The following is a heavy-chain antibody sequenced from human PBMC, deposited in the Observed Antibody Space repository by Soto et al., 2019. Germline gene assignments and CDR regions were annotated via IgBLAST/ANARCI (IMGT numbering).Heavy chain of an antibody. CDR2: IYHSGST. D-gene: IGHD6-6*01. CDR1: GYSISSGYY. V-gene: IGHV4-38-2*01. CDR3: ARVHSIATPDYYYYGMDV. J-gene: IGHJ6*02. Sequence: SETLSLTCAVSGYSISSGYYWGWIRQPPGKGLEWIGSIYHSGSTYYNPSLKSRATISVDTSKNQFSLKLSSVTAADTAVYYCARVHSIATPDYYYYGMDVWGQGTTVTVSS.